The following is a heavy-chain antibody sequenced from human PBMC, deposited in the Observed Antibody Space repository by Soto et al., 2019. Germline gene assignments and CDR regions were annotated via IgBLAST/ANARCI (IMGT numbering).Heavy chain of an antibody. D-gene: IGHD2-15*01. V-gene: IGHV4-59*01. Sequence: QVQLQESGPGLVKPSETLSLTCTVSGGSISSYYWSWIRQPPGKGLEWIGYIYYSGSTNYNPSLKRRVTISVDTSKNQFSLKLSSVTAADTAEYYCARSYRRYCSGGSCYSYYYYYMDVWGKGTTVTVSS. CDR2: IYYSGST. J-gene: IGHJ6*03. CDR1: GGSISSYY. CDR3: ARSYRRYCSGGSCYSYYYYYMDV.